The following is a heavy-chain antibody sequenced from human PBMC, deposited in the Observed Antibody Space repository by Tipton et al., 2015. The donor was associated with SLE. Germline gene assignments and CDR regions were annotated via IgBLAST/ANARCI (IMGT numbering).Heavy chain of an antibody. CDR1: GGSISSYY. CDR2: IYYSGST. V-gene: IGHV4-59*01. J-gene: IGHJ4*02. Sequence: TLSLTCTVSGGSISSYYWSWIRQPPGKGLEWIGYIYYSGSTNYNPSLRSRVTISVDTSKNQLSLQLSSVTTSDTAVYYCARGDPRGLEPFDYWGQGTLVTVSS. D-gene: IGHD1-1*01. CDR3: ARGDPRGLEPFDY.